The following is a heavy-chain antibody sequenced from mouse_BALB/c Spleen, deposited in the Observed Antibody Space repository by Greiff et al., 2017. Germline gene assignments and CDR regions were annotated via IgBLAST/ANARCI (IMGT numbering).Heavy chain of an antibody. Sequence: EVMLVESGGGLVQPGGSRKLSCAASGFTFSSFGMHWVRQAPEKGLEWVAYISSGSSTIYYADTVKGRFTISRDNPKNTLFLQMTSLRSEDTAMYYCARFDGFWYFDVWGAGTTVTVSS. CDR1: GFTFSSFG. J-gene: IGHJ1*01. CDR2: ISSGSSTI. D-gene: IGHD2-3*01. CDR3: ARFDGFWYFDV. V-gene: IGHV5-17*02.